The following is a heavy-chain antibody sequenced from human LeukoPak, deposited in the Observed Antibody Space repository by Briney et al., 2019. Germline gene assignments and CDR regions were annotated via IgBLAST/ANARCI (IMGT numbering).Heavy chain of an antibody. J-gene: IGHJ5*02. Sequence: ASVKVSCKASGYTFTSYGISRVRQAPGQGLEWMGWISAYNGNANYAQKLQGRVTMTTDTSTSTAYMELRSLRSDDTAVYYCARDQQLEGGNWFDPWGQGTLVTVSS. CDR1: GYTFTSYG. V-gene: IGHV1-18*01. CDR3: ARDQQLEGGNWFDP. D-gene: IGHD6-6*01. CDR2: ISAYNGNA.